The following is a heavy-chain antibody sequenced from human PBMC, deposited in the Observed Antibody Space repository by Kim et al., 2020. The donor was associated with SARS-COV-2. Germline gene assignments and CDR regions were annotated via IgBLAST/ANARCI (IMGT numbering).Heavy chain of an antibody. V-gene: IGHV4-39*01. CDR1: GGSISSTSYY. CDR2: IYYRGST. D-gene: IGHD6-6*01. CDR3: ARYRAARPNWFDP. Sequence: SETLSLTCTVSGGSISSTSYYWGWIRQPPGKGLEWIASIYYRGSTFHNPSLKSQITISVDASKNQFSLKLTSVTAADTALYYCARYRAARPNWFDPWGQG. J-gene: IGHJ5*02.